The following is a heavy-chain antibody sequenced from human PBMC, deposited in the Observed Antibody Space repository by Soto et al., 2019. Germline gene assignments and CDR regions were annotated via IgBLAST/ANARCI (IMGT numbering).Heavy chain of an antibody. V-gene: IGHV1-69*13. Sequence: SVKVSCKASGGTFSSYAISWVRQAPGQGLEWMGGIIPIFGTANYAQNFQGRVTITADESTSTAYMELSSLRSEDTAVYYCARVFEIEWLTYYYGMDVWGQGTTVTVSS. CDR2: IIPIFGTA. D-gene: IGHD6-19*01. CDR3: ARVFEIEWLTYYYGMDV. J-gene: IGHJ6*02. CDR1: GGTFSSYA.